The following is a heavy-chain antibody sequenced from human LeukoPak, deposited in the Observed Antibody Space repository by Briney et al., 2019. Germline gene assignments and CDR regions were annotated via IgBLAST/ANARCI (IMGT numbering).Heavy chain of an antibody. V-gene: IGHV3-30*18. D-gene: IGHD6-19*01. Sequence: GGSLRLSCAASVFTFSTYGMHWVRQAPGKGLEWVALISNDGSKKYYADSVKGRFTVSRDNSKNTLYLQMNSLRAEDTAVYYCAKDPEGGSGWYYWFDPWGQGTLVTVSS. J-gene: IGHJ5*02. CDR2: ISNDGSKK. CDR1: VFTFSTYG. CDR3: AKDPEGGSGWYYWFDP.